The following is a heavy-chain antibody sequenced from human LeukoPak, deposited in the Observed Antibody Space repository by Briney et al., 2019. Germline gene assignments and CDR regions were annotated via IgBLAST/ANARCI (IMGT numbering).Heavy chain of an antibody. Sequence: SETLSLTCTVSGYSISSGYYWGWIRQPPGKGLEWIGSIYHSGSTYYNPSLKSRVTISVDTSKNQFSLKLSSVTAADTAVYYCAREVIQLWSSVDYWGQGTLVTVSS. D-gene: IGHD5-18*01. J-gene: IGHJ4*02. V-gene: IGHV4-38-2*02. CDR2: IYHSGST. CDR1: GYSISSGYY. CDR3: AREVIQLWSSVDY.